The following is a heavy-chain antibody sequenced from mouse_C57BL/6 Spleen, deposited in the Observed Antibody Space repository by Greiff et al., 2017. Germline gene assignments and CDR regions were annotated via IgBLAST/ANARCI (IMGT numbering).Heavy chain of an antibody. CDR2: IDPSDSYT. V-gene: IGHV1-69*01. J-gene: IGHJ2*01. CDR1: GYTFTSYW. CDR3: ARGGTTVVVDYFDY. D-gene: IGHD1-1*01. Sequence: QVQLQQSGAELVMPGASVKLSCKASGYTFTSYWMHWVKQRPGQGLEWIGEIDPSDSYTNYNQKFKGKSTLTVDKSSSTAYMQLSSLTSEDSAVYYCARGGTTVVVDYFDYWGQGTTLTVSS.